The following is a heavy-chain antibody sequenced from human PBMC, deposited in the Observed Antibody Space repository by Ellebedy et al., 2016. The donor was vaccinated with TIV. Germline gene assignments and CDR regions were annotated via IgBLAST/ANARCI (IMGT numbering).Heavy chain of an antibody. D-gene: IGHD3-10*01. V-gene: IGHV4-59*01. CDR3: ARGVSSFGY. CDR1: GDSISSSH. Sequence: MPSETLSLTCTVSGDSISSSHWSWIRQPPGTGLEWIGHITYSGSTNYNPSLKSRVTISVDASKNQISLRLSSVTAADTAVYYWARGVSSFGYWGQGTLVTVSS. J-gene: IGHJ4*02. CDR2: ITYSGST.